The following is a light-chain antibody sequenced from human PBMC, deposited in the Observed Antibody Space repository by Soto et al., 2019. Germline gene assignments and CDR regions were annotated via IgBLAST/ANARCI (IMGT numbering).Light chain of an antibody. V-gene: IGKV2D-29*02. CDR1: QSLLHSDGKTY. CDR2: EAA. J-gene: IGKJ4*01. CDR3: MQSNQFPLT. Sequence: ENVMTQTPLSLSVTPGQPASISCKSSQSLLHSDGKTYLYWYLQKPGQSPQLLIYEAANRFSGVPDRFSVSGSGTDFTLKISRVEAEDVGVYYCMQSNQFPLTFGGGNKVEIK.